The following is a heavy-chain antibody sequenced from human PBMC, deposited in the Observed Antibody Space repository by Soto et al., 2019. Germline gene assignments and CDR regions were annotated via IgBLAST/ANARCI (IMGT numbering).Heavy chain of an antibody. J-gene: IGHJ4*02. V-gene: IGHV3-9*01. CDR3: ARDTGRESADI. CDR1: GFTFDDYA. CDR2: INWNSADI. Sequence: GWSLRLSCAASGFTFDDYAMHWVRQTPGKGLEWVSGINWNSADIGYADSVKGRFTISRDNAKNSLYLHMTSLRVEDTAVYYCARDTGRESADIWGQGTLVTVSS. D-gene: IGHD2-2*01.